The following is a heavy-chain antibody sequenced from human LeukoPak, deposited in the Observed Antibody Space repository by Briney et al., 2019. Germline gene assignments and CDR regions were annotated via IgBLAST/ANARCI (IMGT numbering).Heavy chain of an antibody. Sequence: SSETLSLTCTVSGGSIRSYYWSWIRQPPGKGLEWIGYIYYSGSTNYNPSLKSRVTISVDTSKNQFSLKLSSVTAADTAVYYCARDPRWFGAHMDVWGKGTTVTISS. V-gene: IGHV4-4*08. CDR1: GGSIRSYY. D-gene: IGHD3-10*01. CDR3: ARDPRWFGAHMDV. CDR2: IYYSGST. J-gene: IGHJ6*03.